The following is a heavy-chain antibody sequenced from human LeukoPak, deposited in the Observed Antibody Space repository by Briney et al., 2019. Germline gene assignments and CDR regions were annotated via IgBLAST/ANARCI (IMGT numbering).Heavy chain of an antibody. CDR2: ISSSRSYI. J-gene: IGHJ4*02. V-gene: IGHV3-21*01. D-gene: IGHD4-17*01. Sequence: GGPLRLSCAASGFTFSSYTMNWVRQAPGKGLEWVSSISSSRSYISYADSVKGRFTISRDNAKNSLYLQMNSLRAEDTAVYYCARDDYGDYAVDYWGQGTLVTVSS. CDR1: GFTFSSYT. CDR3: ARDDYGDYAVDY.